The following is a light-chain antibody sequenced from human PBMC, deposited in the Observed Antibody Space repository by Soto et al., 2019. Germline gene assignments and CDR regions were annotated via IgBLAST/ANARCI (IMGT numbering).Light chain of an antibody. V-gene: IGKV3-20*01. Sequence: EIVLPQSPGPLSLSPGERATLSCRASQYVSTTFFAWYQQKPGQAPRLLIYGTSNRATGIPDRFSGSGSGTDFTLTISRPEPEDFAVYYCQQYGSSPLTFGGGTRMEIK. CDR1: QYVSTTF. CDR3: QQYGSSPLT. CDR2: GTS. J-gene: IGKJ4*01.